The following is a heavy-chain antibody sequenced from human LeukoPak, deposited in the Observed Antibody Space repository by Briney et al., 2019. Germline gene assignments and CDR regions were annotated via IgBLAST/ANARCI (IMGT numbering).Heavy chain of an antibody. CDR3: ARSFGDYWY. J-gene: IGHJ4*02. V-gene: IGHV3-23*01. Sequence: GGSLRLSCAASGFTFSSYTMSWVRQAPGKGLEWASAISGSGGSTYYADSVKGRFTISRDNSKNTLYLQMNSLRAEDTAVYYCARSFGDYWYWGQGTLVTVSS. CDR1: GFTFSSYT. CDR2: ISGSGGST. D-gene: IGHD3-16*01.